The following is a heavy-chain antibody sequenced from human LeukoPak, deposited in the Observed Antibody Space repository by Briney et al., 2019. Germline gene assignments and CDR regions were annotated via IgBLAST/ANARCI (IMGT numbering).Heavy chain of an antibody. J-gene: IGHJ4*02. CDR3: ASSGSYRFDY. Sequence: WGSLRLSCAASGFTFSSFTMHWVRQAPGKGLRWMAVISSDGSNKYYADSVKGRFTISRDNAKDSLYLQMNSLRDEDTAVYYCASSGSYRFDYWGQGTLVTVSS. V-gene: IGHV3-30-3*01. CDR1: GFTFSSFT. CDR2: ISSDGSNK. D-gene: IGHD1-26*01.